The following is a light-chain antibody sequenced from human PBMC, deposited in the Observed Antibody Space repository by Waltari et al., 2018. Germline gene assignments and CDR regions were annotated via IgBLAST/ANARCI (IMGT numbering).Light chain of an antibody. V-gene: IGLV1-51*01. J-gene: IGLJ2*01. CDR2: DNN. Sequence: QSVLTQPPSVSAAPGQKVTISCSGSSSDIGENYVSWFQQLPGTAPKLLIYDNNKRPYGMPDRFSGSKSGTSATLCITGLQTGDEADYYCGAWDSSLSAVIFGGGTKLTVL. CDR3: GAWDSSLSAVI. CDR1: SSDIGENY.